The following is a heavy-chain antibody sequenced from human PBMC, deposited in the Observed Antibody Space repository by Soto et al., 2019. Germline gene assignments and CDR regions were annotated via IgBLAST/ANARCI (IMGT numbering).Heavy chain of an antibody. Sequence: QVQLVQSGAEVKKPGASVKVSCKASGYTFTSYGISWVRQAPGQGLEWVGWISAYNGNTNYAQKLQGRVTMTTDTSTSTAYMELRSLRSDDTAVYYCARGLLMVYAIQVGDAFDIWGQGTMVTVSS. V-gene: IGHV1-18*01. J-gene: IGHJ3*02. CDR3: ARGLLMVYAIQVGDAFDI. CDR1: GYTFTSYG. CDR2: ISAYNGNT. D-gene: IGHD2-8*01.